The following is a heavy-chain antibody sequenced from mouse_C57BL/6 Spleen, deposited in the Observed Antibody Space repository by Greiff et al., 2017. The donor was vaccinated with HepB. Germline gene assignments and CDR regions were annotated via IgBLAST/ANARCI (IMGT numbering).Heavy chain of an antibody. J-gene: IGHJ4*01. CDR2: IYPRSGNT. CDR3: ARYDYDEGYYYAMDY. Sequence: VHLVESGAELARPGASVKLSCKASGYTFTSYGISWVKQRTGQGLEWIGEIYPRSGNTYYNEKFKGKATLTADKSSSTAYMELRSLTSEDSAVYFCARYDYDEGYYYAMDYWGQGTSVTVSS. V-gene: IGHV1-81*01. CDR1: GYTFTSYG. D-gene: IGHD2-4*01.